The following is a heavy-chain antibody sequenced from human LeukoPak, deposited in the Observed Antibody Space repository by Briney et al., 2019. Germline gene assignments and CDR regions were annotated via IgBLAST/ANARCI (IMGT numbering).Heavy chain of an antibody. V-gene: IGHV4-4*07. Sequence: KPSETLSLTCTVSGGSVTSYYWSWIRQPAAKGLEWIGRIYTRGDTNYNPSLKSRVTMSVDTSKNQISLRLSSVAAADTAVYYCATGGTYWSDPWGQGTLVTVSS. CDR1: GGSVTSYY. CDR2: IYTRGDT. D-gene: IGHD3-16*01. J-gene: IGHJ5*02. CDR3: ATGGTYWSDP.